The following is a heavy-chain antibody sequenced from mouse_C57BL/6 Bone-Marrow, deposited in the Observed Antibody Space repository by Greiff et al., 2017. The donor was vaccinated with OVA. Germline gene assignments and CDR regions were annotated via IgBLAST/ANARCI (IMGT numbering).Heavy chain of an antibody. Sequence: DVQLVESGGGLVQPGGSLKLSCAASGFTFSDYGMAWVRQAPRKGPEWVAFISNLAYSIYYADTVTGRFTISRENAKNTLYLEMSSLRSEDTAMYYCARLRRPNYYAMDYWGQGTSVTVSS. CDR3: ARLRRPNYYAMDY. V-gene: IGHV5-15*01. CDR1: GFTFSDYG. CDR2: ISNLAYSI. D-gene: IGHD2-12*01. J-gene: IGHJ4*01.